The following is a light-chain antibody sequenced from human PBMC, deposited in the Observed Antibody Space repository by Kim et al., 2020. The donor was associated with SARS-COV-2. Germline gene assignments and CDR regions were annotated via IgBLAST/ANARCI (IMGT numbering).Light chain of an antibody. Sequence: LSASVGDRVTITCQASQDISNYLNWYQQKPGKAPKLLIYDASKLETGVPSRFSGSGSGTDFTFTISSLQPEDIATYYCQQYDNLYTFGQGTKLEI. J-gene: IGKJ2*01. CDR2: DAS. CDR3: QQYDNLYT. CDR1: QDISNY. V-gene: IGKV1-33*01.